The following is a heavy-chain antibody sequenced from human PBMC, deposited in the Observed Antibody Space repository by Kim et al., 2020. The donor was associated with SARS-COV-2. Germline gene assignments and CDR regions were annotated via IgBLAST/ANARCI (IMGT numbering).Heavy chain of an antibody. V-gene: IGHV4-31*02. J-gene: IGHJ6*02. CDR3: ARGYGSGSPYGMDV. Sequence: SPSLKIRVTISVTTSTNPFSLKLSSVTAADTAVYYCARGYGSGSPYGMDVWGQGTTVTVSS. D-gene: IGHD3-10*01.